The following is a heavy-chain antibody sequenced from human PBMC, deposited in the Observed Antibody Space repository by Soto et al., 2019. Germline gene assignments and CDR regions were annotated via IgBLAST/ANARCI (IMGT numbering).Heavy chain of an antibody. CDR1: GGSVNTGYW. J-gene: IGHJ4*02. D-gene: IGHD6-25*01. CDR2: VHHSGTT. Sequence: KSSETLSLTCAVSGGSVNTGYWWGWVRQPPGKGLEWIGEVHHSGTTNYIQSLTSRLTMSVDKSGNRVSLELTSVAPADTAVYYCGWGVSQRWVYWGQGKLVPVSS. CDR3: GWGVSQRWVY. V-gene: IGHV4-4*02.